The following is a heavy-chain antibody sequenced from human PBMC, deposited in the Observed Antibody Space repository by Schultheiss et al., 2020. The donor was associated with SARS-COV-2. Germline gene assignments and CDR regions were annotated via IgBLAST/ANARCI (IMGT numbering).Heavy chain of an antibody. V-gene: IGHV3-33*01. CDR2: IWSDGINK. Sequence: SLKISCAASGFTFSIYGIHWVRQAPGKGLEWVAVIWSDGINKYYADSVKGRFTLSRDNSKNMLYLQMNSLRAEDTAVYYCARGDYGDSGADAFDIWGQGTVVTVSS. CDR1: GFTFSIYG. D-gene: IGHD4-17*01. CDR3: ARGDYGDSGADAFDI. J-gene: IGHJ3*02.